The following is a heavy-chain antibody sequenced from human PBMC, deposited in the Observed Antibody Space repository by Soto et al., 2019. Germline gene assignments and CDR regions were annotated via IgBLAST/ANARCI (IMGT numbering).Heavy chain of an antibody. CDR1: GGTFSSYA. CDR3: ARARITMVRGVIITAAMAV. CDR2: IIPIFGTA. V-gene: IGHV1-69*13. J-gene: IGHJ6*02. D-gene: IGHD3-10*01. Sequence: SVKVSCKASGGTFSSYAISWVRQAPGQGLEWMGGIIPIFGTANYAQKFQGRVTITADESTSTAYMELSSLRSEDTAVYYCARARITMVRGVIITAAMAVRGQDTIVTVSS.